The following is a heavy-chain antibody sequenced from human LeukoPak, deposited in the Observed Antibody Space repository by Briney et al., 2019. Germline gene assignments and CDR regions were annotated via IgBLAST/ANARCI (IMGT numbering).Heavy chain of an antibody. Sequence: KSSETLSLTCTVSGGSINSGDYYWTWIRQPAGKELEWIGRVYISGSTNYNPSLKSRVTISVDTSKNQFSLELNSVTAADTAVYYCARVGGYGSGKMWFDPWGQGTLVTVSS. D-gene: IGHD3-10*01. J-gene: IGHJ5*02. V-gene: IGHV4-61*02. CDR1: GGSINSGDYY. CDR2: VYISGST. CDR3: ARVGGYGSGKMWFDP.